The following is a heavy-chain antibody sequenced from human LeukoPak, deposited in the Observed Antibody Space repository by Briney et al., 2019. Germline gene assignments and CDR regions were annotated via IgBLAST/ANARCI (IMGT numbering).Heavy chain of an antibody. CDR1: GHPFSRYD. J-gene: IGHJ3*02. D-gene: IGHD2-2*02. Sequence: ASVKVSCKASGHPFSRYDLNWVRQATGQGPEWMGWMNPNSGNTGYAQKFQGRVTMTRSTSISTAYMELSSLRSDDTAVYYCARSTVYCSGANCHNAFDIWGQGTMVTVSS. CDR2: MNPNSGNT. V-gene: IGHV1-8*01. CDR3: ARSTVYCSGANCHNAFDI.